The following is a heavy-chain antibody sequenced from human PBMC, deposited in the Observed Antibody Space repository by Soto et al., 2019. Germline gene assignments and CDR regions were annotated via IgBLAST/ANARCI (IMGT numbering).Heavy chain of an antibody. J-gene: IGHJ3*02. CDR1: GYTFTSYY. CDR3: ARGGGNYNHDAFDI. Sequence: ASVKVSCKASGYTFTSYYMHWVRQAPGQGLEWMGWINPNSGGTNYAQKFQGWVTMTRDTSISTAYMELSRLRSDDTAVYYCARGGGNYNHDAFDIWGQGTMVTVSS. CDR2: INPNSGGT. D-gene: IGHD4-4*01. V-gene: IGHV1-2*04.